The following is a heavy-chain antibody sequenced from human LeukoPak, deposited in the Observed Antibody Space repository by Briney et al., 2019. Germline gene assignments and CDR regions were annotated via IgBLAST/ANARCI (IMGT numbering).Heavy chain of an antibody. CDR2: MAPRDDGA. D-gene: IGHD1-26*01. CDR1: GNIFSNYH. J-gene: IGHJ4*02. CDR3: AREVRTGVGVTDY. V-gene: IGHV1-46*01. Sequence: ASVQVSCKASGNIFSNYHMHWVRQAPGQGLEWVGIMAPRDDGATYAQKFQGRIAMTRDTSTSTLYMDLYSLRPEDTAVYYCAREVRTGVGVTDYWGQGTLVTVSS.